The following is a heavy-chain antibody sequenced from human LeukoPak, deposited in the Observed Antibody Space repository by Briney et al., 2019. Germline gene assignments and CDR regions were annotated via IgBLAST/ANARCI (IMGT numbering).Heavy chain of an antibody. CDR3: ARAGSSRFSVPYYFNY. J-gene: IGHJ4*02. D-gene: IGHD6-13*01. Sequence: SVTVSCKASGDTFSNYAISWVRQAPGQGLEWVGRIIPSLSTPNYTQKFKGRVTITAERSTTTAYMELSSLRFEDTAVYYCARAGSSRFSVPYYFNYWGQGTPVTVSS. CDR1: GDTFSNYA. CDR2: IIPSLSTP. V-gene: IGHV1-69*04.